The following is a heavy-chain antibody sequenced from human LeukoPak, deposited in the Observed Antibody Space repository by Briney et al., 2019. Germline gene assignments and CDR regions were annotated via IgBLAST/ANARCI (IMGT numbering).Heavy chain of an antibody. Sequence: GGSLRLSRAASGFTFSSYGMHWVRQAPGKGLEWVAFIRYDGSNKYYADSVKGRFTISRDNSKNTLYLQMNSLRAEDTAVYYCARDYYGSGSYPNDAFDIWGQGTMVTVSS. V-gene: IGHV3-30*02. CDR3: ARDYYGSGSYPNDAFDI. CDR1: GFTFSSYG. CDR2: IRYDGSNK. J-gene: IGHJ3*02. D-gene: IGHD3-10*01.